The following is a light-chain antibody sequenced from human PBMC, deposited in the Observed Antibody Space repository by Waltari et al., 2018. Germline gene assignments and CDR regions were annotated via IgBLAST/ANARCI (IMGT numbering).Light chain of an antibody. CDR3: SSYTSSGTPWV. CDR1: SSAIGGYNY. J-gene: IGLJ3*02. CDR2: DVS. V-gene: IGLV2-14*03. Sequence: QSALTQPASVSGSPGQSTTISCTGTSSAIGGYNYVTRYQEHPGRAPKLMIFDVSDRPSGVSNRFSGSKSGNTASLTISGLQADDEADYYCSSYTSSGTPWVFGGGTKLTVL.